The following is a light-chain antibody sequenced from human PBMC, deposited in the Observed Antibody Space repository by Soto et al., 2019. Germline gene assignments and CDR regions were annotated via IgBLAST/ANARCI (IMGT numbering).Light chain of an antibody. CDR1: QSINSE. Sequence: EIVMTQSPATLSLSPGERAALSCRASQSINSELAWYQQKPGQPPRLLIYGASTRATGVPARFTGSESGSEFTLTISSLQSEDFAVYYCQQYNNWPPLTFGGGTKVEIK. J-gene: IGKJ4*01. V-gene: IGKV3-15*01. CDR2: GAS. CDR3: QQYNNWPPLT.